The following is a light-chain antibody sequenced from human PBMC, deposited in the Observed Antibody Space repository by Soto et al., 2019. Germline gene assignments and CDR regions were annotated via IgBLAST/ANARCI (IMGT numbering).Light chain of an antibody. CDR3: QVWDSNTNQWV. CDR2: ANN. CDR1: SSNIGAGSD. J-gene: IGLJ3*02. V-gene: IGLV1-40*01. Sequence: QSVLTQPPSVSGAPGQRVTIACTGSSSNIGAGSDVHWYQQLPGTAPKLVIYANNNRPSGVPDRFSGSKSGTSASLAITGLQAEDEADYYCQVWDSNTNQWVFGGGTKLTVL.